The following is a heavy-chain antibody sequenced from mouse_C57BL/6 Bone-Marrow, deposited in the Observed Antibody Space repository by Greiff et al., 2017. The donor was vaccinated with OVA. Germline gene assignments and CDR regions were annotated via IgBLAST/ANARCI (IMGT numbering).Heavy chain of an antibody. CDR1: GYTFTSYG. D-gene: IGHD3-2*02. V-gene: IGHV1-81*01. CDR3: ARGGQLRLDRFAY. Sequence: VQRVESGAELARPGASVKLSCKASGYTFTSYGISWVKQRTGQGLEWIGEIYPRSGNTYYNEKFKGKATLTADKSSSTAYMELRSLTSEDSAVYFCARGGQLRLDRFAYWGQGTLVTVSA. J-gene: IGHJ3*01. CDR2: IYPRSGNT.